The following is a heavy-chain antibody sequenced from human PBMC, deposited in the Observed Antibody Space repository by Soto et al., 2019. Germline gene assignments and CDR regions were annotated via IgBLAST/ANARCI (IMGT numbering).Heavy chain of an antibody. V-gene: IGHV3-21*01. D-gene: IGHD6-19*01. CDR1: GFTFSSYS. J-gene: IGHJ4*02. CDR2: ISSSSSYI. Sequence: ESVGGLVKPGGSLRLSCAASGFTFSSYSMNWVRQAPGKGLEWVSSISSSSSYIYYADSVKGRFTISRDNAKNSLYLQMNSLRAEDTAVYYCASGIAAGFDYWGQGTLVTVSS. CDR3: ASGIAAGFDY.